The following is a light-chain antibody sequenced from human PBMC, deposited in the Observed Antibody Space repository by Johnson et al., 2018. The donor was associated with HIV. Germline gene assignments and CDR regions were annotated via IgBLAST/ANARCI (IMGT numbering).Light chain of an antibody. CDR1: SSNIGNNY. CDR3: GTWGGV. CDR2: DNN. J-gene: IGLJ1*01. V-gene: IGLV1-51*01. Sequence: QAVLTQPPSVSAAPGQKVTISCSGSSSNIGNNYVSWYQQLPGTAPKLLIYDNNRRPSGIPDRFSGSKSGSLATLGITGLQTGDEADYYCGTWGGVFGTGTKVTVL.